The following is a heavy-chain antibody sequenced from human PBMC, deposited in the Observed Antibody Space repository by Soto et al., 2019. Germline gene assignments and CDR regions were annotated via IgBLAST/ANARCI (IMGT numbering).Heavy chain of an antibody. V-gene: IGHV3-23*01. CDR3: AKGRWDVGVPAAIPRGYFDY. CDR2: ISGSGNT. J-gene: IGHJ4*02. CDR1: GFIFSSFA. Sequence: EVRLLESGGDLVQPGGSLRLSCAASGFIFSSFAMTWVRQAPGKGLEWVSTISGSGNTFYADSVKGRFTISRDNSKNTLDLQMNSLRAEDTAVYYCAKGRWDVGVPAAIPRGYFDYWGQGTLVTVSS. D-gene: IGHD2-2*02.